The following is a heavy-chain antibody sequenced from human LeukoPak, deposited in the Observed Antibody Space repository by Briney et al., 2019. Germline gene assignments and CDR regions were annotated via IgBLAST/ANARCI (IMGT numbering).Heavy chain of an antibody. CDR3: AKEGYSRGYYSYYYMDV. CDR1: GFIFSDYY. Sequence: GGSLRLSCAASGFIFSDYYMSWIRQAPGKGLEWVSTIKGTGLTTYYADSVKGRFTISRDNSKNTLYVQMNSLRAEDTAVYYCAKEGYSRGYYSYYYMDVWGKGTTVTVSS. D-gene: IGHD6-13*01. V-gene: IGHV3-11*04. J-gene: IGHJ6*03. CDR2: IKGTGLTT.